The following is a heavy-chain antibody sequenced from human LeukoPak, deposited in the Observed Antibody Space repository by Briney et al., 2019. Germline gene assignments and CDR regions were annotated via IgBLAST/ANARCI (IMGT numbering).Heavy chain of an antibody. Sequence: GGSLRLSCAASGFTFSSYYMRWVRQAPGEGLVWVSRINSDGSTTSYADSVKGRFTISRDNAKNTLYLQMNSLRVEDTAVYYCARGSYYAMDVWGQGTTVIVSS. J-gene: IGHJ6*02. CDR1: GFTFSSYY. CDR3: ARGSYYAMDV. CDR2: INSDGSTT. V-gene: IGHV3-74*01.